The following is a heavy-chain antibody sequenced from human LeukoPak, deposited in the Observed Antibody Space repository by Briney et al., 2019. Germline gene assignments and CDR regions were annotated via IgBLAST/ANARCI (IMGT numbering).Heavy chain of an antibody. V-gene: IGHV3-30-3*01. Sequence: PGGSLRLSCAASGFSFSSNAMHWVRQAPGKGLEWVANISFDGSSKYYADSVKGRFTIPRDNSRNTLYLKMNSLRAEDTAVYHCARDPKGGYSYGWGAFDIWGHGTMVTVSS. CDR3: ARDPKGGYSYGWGAFDI. CDR2: ISFDGSSK. D-gene: IGHD5-18*01. CDR1: GFSFSSNA. J-gene: IGHJ3*02.